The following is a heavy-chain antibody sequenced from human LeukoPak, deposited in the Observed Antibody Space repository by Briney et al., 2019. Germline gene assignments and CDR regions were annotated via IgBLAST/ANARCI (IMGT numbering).Heavy chain of an antibody. Sequence: SQTLSLTCTVAGGSISSGGYYWSWIRQHPGRGLEWIGYIYYSGSTYYNPSLKSRVTISVDTSKNQFSLKLSSVTAADTAVYYSAINSYDSSGWGWFDPWGQGTLVTVSS. J-gene: IGHJ5*02. V-gene: IGHV4-31*03. CDR2: IYYSGST. CDR3: AINSYDSSGWGWFDP. D-gene: IGHD3-22*01. CDR1: GGSISSGGYY.